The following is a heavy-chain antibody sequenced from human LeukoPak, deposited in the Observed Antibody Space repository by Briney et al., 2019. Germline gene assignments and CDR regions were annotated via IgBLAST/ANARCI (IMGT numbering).Heavy chain of an antibody. V-gene: IGHV1-46*01. CDR1: GGTFSSYA. Sequence: GASVKVSCKASGGTFSSYAISWVRQAPGQGLEWMGIINPSGGSTSYAQKFQGRVTMTRDTSTSTVYMELSSLRSEDTAVYYCARVDTAMVFPFDYWGQGTLVTVSS. CDR2: INPSGGST. D-gene: IGHD5-18*01. J-gene: IGHJ4*02. CDR3: ARVDTAMVFPFDY.